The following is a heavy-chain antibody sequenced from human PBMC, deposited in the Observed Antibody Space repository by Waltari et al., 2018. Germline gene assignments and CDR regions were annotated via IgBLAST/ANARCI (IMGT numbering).Heavy chain of an antibody. Sequence: QVQLVQSGAEVKKPGASVKVSCKASGYTFTSYDINWLRQATGQGLEWMGWMNPNSGNKGYAQKFQGRVTMTRNTSISTAYMELSRLRSEDTAVYYCARFYDILTGYYGGYFDYWGQGTLVTVSS. J-gene: IGHJ4*02. CDR3: ARFYDILTGYYGGYFDY. D-gene: IGHD3-9*01. V-gene: IGHV1-8*01. CDR1: GYTFTSYD. CDR2: MNPNSGNK.